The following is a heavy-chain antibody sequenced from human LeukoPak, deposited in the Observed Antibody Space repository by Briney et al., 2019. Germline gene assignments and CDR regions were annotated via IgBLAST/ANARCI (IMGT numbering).Heavy chain of an antibody. D-gene: IGHD2-2*02. Sequence: ASVKGSCKASGYTFTSYGISWVRQAPGQGLEWMGWISAYNGNTNYAQKLQGRVTMTTDTSTSTAYMELRSLRSDDTAVYYCARDAYCSSTSCYRELEDWGQGTLVTVSS. V-gene: IGHV1-18*01. CDR1: GYTFTSYG. J-gene: IGHJ4*02. CDR3: ARDAYCSSTSCYRELED. CDR2: ISAYNGNT.